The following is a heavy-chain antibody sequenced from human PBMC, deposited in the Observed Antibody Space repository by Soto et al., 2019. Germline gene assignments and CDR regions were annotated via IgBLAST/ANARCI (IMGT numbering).Heavy chain of an antibody. J-gene: IGHJ4*02. V-gene: IGHV2-5*02. CDR1: GFSLSTSAVG. CDR3: ARRYGDYVRWFDY. D-gene: IGHD4-17*01. CDR2: IYWDDNK. Sequence: QITLKESGPTLVKPTQTVTLTCTFSGFSLSTSAVGVGWIRQPPGKALEWLAHIYWDDNKRYSPSLKSRLTITKVTSKNQVVLTMPNMDPVDTATYYCARRYGDYVRWFDYWGQGTLVTVSS.